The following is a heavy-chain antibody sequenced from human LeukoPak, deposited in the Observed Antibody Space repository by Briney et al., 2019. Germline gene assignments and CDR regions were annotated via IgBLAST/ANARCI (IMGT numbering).Heavy chain of an antibody. D-gene: IGHD6-19*01. CDR1: GGSISSY. CDR3: Y. Sequence: SETLSLTCTVSGGSISSYWSWIRQPPGKGLEWIGCIYYTGSTNYNPSLKSRVTISVDTSKNQFSLKLSYCATGRAYSSVDYWGQGPLVTVSS. J-gene: IGHJ4*02. CDR2: IYYTGST. V-gene: IGHV4-59*01.